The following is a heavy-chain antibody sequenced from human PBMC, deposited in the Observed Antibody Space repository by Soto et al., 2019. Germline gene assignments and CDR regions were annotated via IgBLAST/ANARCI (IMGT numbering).Heavy chain of an antibody. D-gene: IGHD1-1*01. CDR3: ARVATGTTTLPGGY. CDR1: GFTFSSYG. J-gene: IGHJ4*02. V-gene: IGHV3-33*01. CDR2: IWYDGSNK. Sequence: PGGSLRLSCAASGFTFSSYGMHWVRQAPGKGLEWVAVIWYDGSNKYYADSVKGRFTISGDNSKNTLYLQMNSLRAEDTAVYYCARVATGTTTLPGGYWGQGTLVTVSS.